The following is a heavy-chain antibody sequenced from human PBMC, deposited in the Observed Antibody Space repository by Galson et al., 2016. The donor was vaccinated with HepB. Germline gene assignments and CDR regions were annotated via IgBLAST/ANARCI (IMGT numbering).Heavy chain of an antibody. Sequence: PALVKPTQTLTLTCTFSGFSLRTSGMCVSWIRQPPGKALEWLALIDWDDGKYYSTSLKTRLTISKDTSKNQVVLTMTNMDPVDTATYYCARSKQQLANDFDYWGQGTLVTVSS. CDR3: ARSKQQLANDFDY. V-gene: IGHV2-70*01. CDR2: IDWDDGK. CDR1: GFSLRTSGMC. D-gene: IGHD6-13*01. J-gene: IGHJ4*02.